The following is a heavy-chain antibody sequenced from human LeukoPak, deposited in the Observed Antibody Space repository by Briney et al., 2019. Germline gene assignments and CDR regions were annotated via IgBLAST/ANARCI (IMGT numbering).Heavy chain of an antibody. CDR3: ARATLTGTPLSFDY. CDR2: ISYSGST. J-gene: IGHJ4*02. Sequence: PSETLSLTCTVSGGSISSSSYYWGWIRQPPGKGLEWIGYISYSGSTNYNPSLKSRVTMSVDTSKNHFSLRLGSVAAADTAIYYCARATLTGTPLSFDYWGQGTLVTVSS. CDR1: GGSISSSSYY. V-gene: IGHV4-61*03. D-gene: IGHD3-9*01.